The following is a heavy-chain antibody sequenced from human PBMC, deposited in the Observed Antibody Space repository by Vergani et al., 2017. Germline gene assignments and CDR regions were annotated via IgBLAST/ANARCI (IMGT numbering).Heavy chain of an antibody. Sequence: QVTLKESGPVLVKPTETLTLTCTVSGFSLSNARMGVSWIRQPPGKALEWLAHIFSNDEKSYSTSLKSRLTISKDTSKSQVVLTMTNMDPVDAATYYCARITGATFRDAFDIWGQGTMVTVSS. D-gene: IGHD1-1*01. V-gene: IGHV2-26*01. J-gene: IGHJ3*02. CDR1: GFSLSNARMG. CDR3: ARITGATFRDAFDI. CDR2: IFSNDEK.